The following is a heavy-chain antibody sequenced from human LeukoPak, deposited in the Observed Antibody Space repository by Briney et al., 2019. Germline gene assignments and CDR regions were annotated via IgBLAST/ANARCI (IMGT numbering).Heavy chain of an antibody. V-gene: IGHV3-66*02. CDR2: IYSGGST. J-gene: IGHJ4*02. CDR3: ARAPITSPFYFDH. D-gene: IGHD2-2*01. Sequence: GGSLRLSCAASGFTFSGYYMSWIRQAPGKGLEWVSVIYSGGSTYYADSVKGRFTISRDNSKNTLYLQMNSLRAEDTAVYYCARAPITSPFYFDHWGQGTLVTVSS. CDR1: GFTFSGYY.